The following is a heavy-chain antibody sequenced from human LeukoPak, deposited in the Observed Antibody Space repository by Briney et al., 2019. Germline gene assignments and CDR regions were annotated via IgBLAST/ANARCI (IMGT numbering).Heavy chain of an antibody. Sequence: SETPSLTCTVSGGSISSSSYYWGWIRQPPGKGLEWIGSIYYSGSTYYNPSLKSRVTISVDTSKNQFSLKLSSVTAADTAVYYCATGKRVGGSTRWFDPWGQGTLVTVSS. D-gene: IGHD1-26*01. CDR1: GGSISSSSYY. CDR2: IYYSGST. V-gene: IGHV4-39*05. CDR3: ATGKRVGGSTRWFDP. J-gene: IGHJ5*02.